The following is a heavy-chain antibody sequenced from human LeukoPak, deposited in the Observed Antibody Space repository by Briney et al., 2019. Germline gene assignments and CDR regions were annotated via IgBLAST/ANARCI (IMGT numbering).Heavy chain of an antibody. Sequence: PGGSLRLSCAASGFTFSSYGMHWVRQAPGKGLEWVAVISYDGSNKYYADSVKGRFTISRDNSKNTLYLQMNSLRAEDTAVYYCAKVKRWLALYFDYWGQGTLVTVSS. CDR2: ISYDGSNK. CDR3: AKVKRWLALYFDY. V-gene: IGHV3-30*18. J-gene: IGHJ4*02. CDR1: GFTFSSYG. D-gene: IGHD6-19*01.